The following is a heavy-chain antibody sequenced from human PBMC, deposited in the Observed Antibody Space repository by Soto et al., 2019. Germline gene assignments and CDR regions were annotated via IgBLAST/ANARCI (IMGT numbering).Heavy chain of an antibody. J-gene: IGHJ4*02. CDR2: ISDSGGST. Sequence: WWSLRLSCSASVFTFSSYAMNWVRQAPGKGLEWVSGISDSGGSTDYADSVKGRFTISRDNSKNTLYLQMNSLRAEDTAVYYCAKLSQDEPTPNWGQGTLVTVSS. CDR1: VFTFSSYA. CDR3: AKLSQDEPTPN. V-gene: IGHV3-23*01.